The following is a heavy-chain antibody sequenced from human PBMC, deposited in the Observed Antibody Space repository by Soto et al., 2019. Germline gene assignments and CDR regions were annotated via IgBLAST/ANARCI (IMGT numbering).Heavy chain of an antibody. Sequence: QVQLVQSRGEVKKPAASVKVSCKTSGYYFTTYGISWVRQAPGQGLEWMGWISGYNGNTNYAQKLQGRVTMTTDTSTSTAYMELRSLRSDDTAVYYCAREGPAPYYYYGMDVWGQGSTVTVSS. CDR1: GYYFTTYG. CDR3: AREGPAPYYYYGMDV. CDR2: ISGYNGNT. V-gene: IGHV1-18*01. J-gene: IGHJ6*02.